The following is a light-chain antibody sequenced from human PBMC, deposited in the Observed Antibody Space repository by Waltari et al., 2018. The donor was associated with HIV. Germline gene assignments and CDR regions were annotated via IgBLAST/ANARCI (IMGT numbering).Light chain of an antibody. CDR3: QKYNSVPII. CDR1: QGIRTH. CDR2: RTS. Sequence: IEMTQSPAALHASVGGRVTITCRASQGIRTHLAWYQQKPGKAPTLLIYRTSTLHSGVPSRCTGTGSGTDFTLTINGLQPDDVATYFWQKYNSVPIIFGQGTRLEV. J-gene: IGKJ5*01. V-gene: IGKV1-27*01.